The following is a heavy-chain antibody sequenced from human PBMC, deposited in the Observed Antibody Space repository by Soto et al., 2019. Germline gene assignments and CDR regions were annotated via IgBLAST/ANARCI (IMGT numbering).Heavy chain of an antibody. V-gene: IGHV4-31*03. J-gene: IGHJ5*02. CDR1: GGSISSGGYY. Sequence: SETLSLTCTVSGGSISSGGYYWSWIRQHPGKGLEWIGYIYYSGSTYYNPSLKSRVTISVDTSKNQFSLKLSSVTAADTAVYYCARDRAGDIVVVPAAKTYRWFDPWGQGTLVTVSS. CDR3: ARDRAGDIVVVPAAKTYRWFDP. D-gene: IGHD2-2*01. CDR2: IYYSGST.